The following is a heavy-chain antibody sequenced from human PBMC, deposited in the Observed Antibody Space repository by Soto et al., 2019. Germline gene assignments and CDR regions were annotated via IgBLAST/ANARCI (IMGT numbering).Heavy chain of an antibody. CDR1: GFTFTNYP. J-gene: IGHJ4*02. Sequence: GGSLRLSCAASGFTFTNYPMHWVRQAPGKGLEWVAVVSHDGINTYYADSVKGRFTISRDNSKNTLYLQLNSLRTEDTAVFYCAREKTVGGIRLDNWGRGTLVIVSS. CDR2: VSHDGINT. CDR3: AREKTVGGIRLDN. D-gene: IGHD1-26*01. V-gene: IGHV3-30-3*01.